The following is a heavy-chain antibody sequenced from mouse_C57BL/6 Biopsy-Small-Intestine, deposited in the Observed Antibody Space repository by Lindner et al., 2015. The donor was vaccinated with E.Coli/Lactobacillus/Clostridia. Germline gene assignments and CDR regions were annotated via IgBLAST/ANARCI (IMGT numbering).Heavy chain of an antibody. J-gene: IGHJ3*01. CDR3: ARRDYYGTSFAY. V-gene: IGHV1-80*01. D-gene: IGHD1-1*01. Sequence: VQLQESGAELVKPGASVKISCKASGYAFSSYWMNWVKQRPGKGLEWIGQIYPGDGDTNYNGKFKGKATLTADKSSSTAYMQLSSLTSEDSAVYYCARRDYYGTSFAYWGQGTLVTVSA. CDR2: IYPGDGDT. CDR1: GYAFSSYW.